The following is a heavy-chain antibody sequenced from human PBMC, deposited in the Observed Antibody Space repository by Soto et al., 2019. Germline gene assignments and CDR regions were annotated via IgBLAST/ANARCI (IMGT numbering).Heavy chain of an antibody. CDR2: INPSGGST. J-gene: IGHJ6*02. D-gene: IGHD6-19*01. V-gene: IGHV1-46*03. Sequence: ASVKVSWKASGYTFTSYYMHWVRQAPGQGLEWMGIINPSGGSTSYAQKFQGRVTMTRDTSTSTVYMELSSLRSEDTAVYYCARDPYSSGWYGIDYYYGMDVWGQGTTVTVSS. CDR3: ARDPYSSGWYGIDYYYGMDV. CDR1: GYTFTSYY.